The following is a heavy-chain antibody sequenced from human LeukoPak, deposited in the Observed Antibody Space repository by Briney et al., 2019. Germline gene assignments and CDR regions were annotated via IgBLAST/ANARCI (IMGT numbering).Heavy chain of an antibody. CDR3: ARGIRWFGELSY. CDR2: INHSGST. J-gene: IGHJ4*02. Sequence: SETLSLTCAVYGGSFSGYYWSWIRQPPGKGLEWIGEINHSGSTNYNPSLKSRVTISVDTPKNQFSLKLSSVTAADTAVYYCARGIRWFGELSYWGQGTLVTVSS. CDR1: GGSFSGYY. V-gene: IGHV4-34*01. D-gene: IGHD3-10*01.